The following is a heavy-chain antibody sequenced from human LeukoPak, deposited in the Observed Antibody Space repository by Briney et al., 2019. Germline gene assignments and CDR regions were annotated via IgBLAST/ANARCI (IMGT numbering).Heavy chain of an antibody. J-gene: IGHJ3*02. V-gene: IGHV1-69*06. Sequence: SVKVSCKASGGTFSSYAISWVRQAPGQGLEWMGGIIPIFGTANYAQKFQGRVTITADKSTSTAYMELSSLRSEDTAVYYCAREYYDSSGYMAFDIWGQGTMVTVSS. CDR2: IIPIFGTA. CDR3: AREYYDSSGYMAFDI. CDR1: GGTFSSYA. D-gene: IGHD3-22*01.